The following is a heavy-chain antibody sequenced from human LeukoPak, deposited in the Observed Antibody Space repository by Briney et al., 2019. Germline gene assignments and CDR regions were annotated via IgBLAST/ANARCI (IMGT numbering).Heavy chain of an antibody. D-gene: IGHD4-17*01. CDR3: ASLKTTQQYDAFDI. V-gene: IGHV1-69*06. J-gene: IGHJ3*02. CDR2: IIPIFGTA. CDR1: GGTFSSYA. Sequence: ASVKVSCKASGGTFSSYAISWVRQGPGQGLEWMGGIIPIFGTANYAQKFQGRVTITADKSTSTAYMELSSLRSEDTAVYYCASLKTTQQYDAFDIWGQGTMVTVSS.